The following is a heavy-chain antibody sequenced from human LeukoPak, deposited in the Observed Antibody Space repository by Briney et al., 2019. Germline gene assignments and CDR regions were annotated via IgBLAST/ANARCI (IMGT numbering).Heavy chain of an antibody. V-gene: IGHV4-39*01. CDR3: ARHLSSNWYLGYFDY. J-gene: IGHJ4*02. D-gene: IGHD6-13*01. CDR1: GVSVTSSSYY. Sequence: SETLSLTCTVSGVSVTSSSYYWGWIRQPPGKGLEWIGSIYYSGSTFYNPSLKSLVTISVDTSKNQFSLKLSSVTATDTAVYYCARHLSSNWYLGYFDYWGQGTLLTVSS. CDR2: IYYSGST.